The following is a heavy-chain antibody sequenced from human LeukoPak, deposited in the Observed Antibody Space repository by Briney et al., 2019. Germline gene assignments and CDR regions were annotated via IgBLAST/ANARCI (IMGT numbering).Heavy chain of an antibody. CDR2: IYPGDSDT. J-gene: IGHJ4*02. D-gene: IGHD5-18*01. CDR3: ARLERGRYSYGSFDY. V-gene: IGHV5-51*01. Sequence: GESLKISCKGSGYSFTSYWIGWVRQMPGKGLEWMGIIYPGDSDTRYSPSFQGQVTISADKSISTAYLQWSSLKASDTAMYYCARLERGRYSYGSFDYWSQGTLVTVSS. CDR1: GYSFTSYW.